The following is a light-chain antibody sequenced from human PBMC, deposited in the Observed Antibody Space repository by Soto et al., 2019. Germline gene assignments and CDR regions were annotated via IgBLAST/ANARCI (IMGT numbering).Light chain of an antibody. CDR2: GAS. J-gene: IGKJ1*01. Sequence: SAGTLSLSTGERATLSCRTSQSVSSSYLAWYQQKPGQAPRLLIYGASSRATGIPDRFSGSGSGTDFTLTISRLELEDFAVYYCQQYGSALPWTFGQGTKLDIK. CDR1: QSVSSSY. V-gene: IGKV3-20*01. CDR3: QQYGSALPWT.